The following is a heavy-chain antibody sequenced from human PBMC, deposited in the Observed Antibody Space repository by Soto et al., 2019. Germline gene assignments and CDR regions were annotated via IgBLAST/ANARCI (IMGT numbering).Heavy chain of an antibody. D-gene: IGHD2-21*02. CDR3: AKDARDTGGNSGIDY. V-gene: IGHV3-23*01. CDR1: EFTFNSYA. Sequence: PGGSLRLSCVASEFTFNSYAMSWVRQAPGMGLEWVSSTIGSGAITYYADSVKGRFTISRDNSKSTLYLQMNSLRVEDTALYYCAKDARDTGGNSGIDYWGQGTLVTVSS. CDR2: TIGSGAIT. J-gene: IGHJ4*02.